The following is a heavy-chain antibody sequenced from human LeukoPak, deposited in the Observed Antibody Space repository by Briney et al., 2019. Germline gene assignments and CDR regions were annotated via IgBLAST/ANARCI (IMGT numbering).Heavy chain of an antibody. CDR2: ISAYNGNT. J-gene: IGHJ4*02. D-gene: IGHD2-2*01. CDR3: ARDLVVVVPAANPRFDY. V-gene: IGHV1-18*01. Sequence: ASVKVSCKASGYTFTSYGISWVRQAPGQGLEWMGWISAYNGNTNYAQKLQGRVTMTTDTSTSTAYMELRSLRSDDTAVYYCARDLVVVVPAANPRFDYWGQGTLVTVSS. CDR1: GYTFTSYG.